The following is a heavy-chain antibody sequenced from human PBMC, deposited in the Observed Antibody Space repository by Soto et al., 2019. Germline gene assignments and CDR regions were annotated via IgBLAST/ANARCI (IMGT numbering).Heavy chain of an antibody. V-gene: IGHV4-4*02. CDR1: GGSISSSNW. CDR3: ARGIGLTGYFYYYYGMDV. Sequence: SETLSLTCAVSGGSISSSNWWSWVRQPPGKGLEWIGEIYHSGSTNYNPSLKSRVTISVDKSKNQFSLELSSVTAADTAVYYCARGIGLTGYFYYYYGMDVWGQGTTVTVSS. D-gene: IGHD3-9*01. J-gene: IGHJ6*02. CDR2: IYHSGST.